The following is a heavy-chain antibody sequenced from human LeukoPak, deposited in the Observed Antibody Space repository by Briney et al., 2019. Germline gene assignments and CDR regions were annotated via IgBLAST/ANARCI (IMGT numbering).Heavy chain of an antibody. CDR2: ISAYNGNT. CDR3: ARARSRSGEEPHGY. Sequence: ASVKVSCKASGYTFTSYGISWVRQAPGQGLEWMGWISAYNGNTNYAQKLQGRVTMTTDTSTSTAYMELRSLRSEDTAVYYCARARSRSGEEPHGYWGQGTLVTVSS. CDR1: GYTFTSYG. D-gene: IGHD6-13*01. V-gene: IGHV1-18*04. J-gene: IGHJ4*02.